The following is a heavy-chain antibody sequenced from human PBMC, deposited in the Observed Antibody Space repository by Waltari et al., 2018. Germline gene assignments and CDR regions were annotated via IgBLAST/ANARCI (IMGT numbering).Heavy chain of an antibody. Sequence: QLRESGPGLVKPSETLSPRCSVSGGPMLRTCYFWAWIRPPPGKGLEWIGSIFYSGTTYQNPSLKSRVAMSIDTSNNHFSLRMTSMTAADTAMYYCARHEDDVSTGHFTWFDSWGQGTLVIVSS. V-gene: IGHV4-39*01. CDR1: GGPMLRTCYF. J-gene: IGHJ5*01. CDR3: ARHEDDVSTGHFTWFDS. CDR2: IFYSGTT. D-gene: IGHD3-9*01.